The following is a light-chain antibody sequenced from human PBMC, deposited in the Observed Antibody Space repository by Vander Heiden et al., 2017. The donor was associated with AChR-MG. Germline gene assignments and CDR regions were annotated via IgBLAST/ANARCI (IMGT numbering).Light chain of an antibody. CDR3: NSRDSSVNLL. CDR2: GKN. CDR1: TLRSHY. V-gene: IGLV3-19*01. J-gene: IGLJ3*02. Sequence: SSELTQDPAVSVALGQTVRITCQGDTLRSHYTGWYQQKPGQAPVLVIYGKNNRPSGIPDRFSGSSSGNTASLTITGAQAEDEADYFCNSRDSSVNLLFGGGTKLTVL.